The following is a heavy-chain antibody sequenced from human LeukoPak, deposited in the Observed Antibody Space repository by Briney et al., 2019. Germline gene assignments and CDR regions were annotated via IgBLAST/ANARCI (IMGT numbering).Heavy chain of an antibody. CDR3: VRAVSGTLGGAFDI. CDR1: GYTFIDYF. Sequence: ASVKVSCRASGYTFIDYFIHWMRQTPGQGLEWLGWINPNSGVTRYAQKFQDRVTMTRDTAAYMELSSLKSDDTAVYYCVRAVSGTLGGAFDIWGQGTAVTVSS. D-gene: IGHD1-7*01. V-gene: IGHV1-2*02. J-gene: IGHJ3*02. CDR2: INPNSGVT.